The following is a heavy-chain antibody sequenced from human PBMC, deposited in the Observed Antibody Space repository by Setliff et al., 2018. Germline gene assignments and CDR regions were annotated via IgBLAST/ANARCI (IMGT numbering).Heavy chain of an antibody. J-gene: IGHJ4*02. CDR1: GYTFTDHY. Sequence: ASVKVSCKASGYTFTDHYLYWVRQAPGQGLECMGRINPNNGGTNYAQKFQGRVTLTRDTSITTVYMELSTLTSDDTAVYYCARDRKGIVVKPPAASLDYWGQGTQVTVSS. CDR2: INPNNGGT. D-gene: IGHD2-2*01. V-gene: IGHV1-2*06. CDR3: ARDRKGIVVKPPAASLDY.